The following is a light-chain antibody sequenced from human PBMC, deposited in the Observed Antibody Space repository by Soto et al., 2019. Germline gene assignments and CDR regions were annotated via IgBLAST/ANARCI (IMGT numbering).Light chain of an antibody. CDR2: EGS. Sequence: QSALTQPASVSGSPGQSISISCTGTSSDVGGSNYVSWYQQHPDKALKLMIYEGSERPSGVSNRFSGSKSGNTASLTISGLQAEDEADYYCSSYTTSSAVYVFGTGTKLTVL. CDR3: SSYTTSSAVYV. V-gene: IGLV2-14*01. CDR1: SSDVGGSNY. J-gene: IGLJ1*01.